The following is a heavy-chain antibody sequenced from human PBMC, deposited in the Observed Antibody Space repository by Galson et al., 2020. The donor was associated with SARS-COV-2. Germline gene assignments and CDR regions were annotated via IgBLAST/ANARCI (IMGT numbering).Heavy chain of an antibody. J-gene: IGHJ4*02. CDR2: ISAYNGNT. V-gene: IGHV1-18*01. CDR1: AYTFTSYG. D-gene: IGHD3-22*01. Sequence: ASVKVTCKVSAYTFTSYGISWVRHAPGQGLEWMGWISAYNGNTNYEPKLQDRVTMTTDTSTSTAYMELRSLRSDDTAVYYCAREDYYDSSGYCYGCFDYWGKGTLVNVCS. CDR3: AREDYYDSSGYCYGCFDY.